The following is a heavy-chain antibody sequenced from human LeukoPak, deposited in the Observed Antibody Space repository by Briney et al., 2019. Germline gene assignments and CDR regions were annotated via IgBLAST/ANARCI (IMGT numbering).Heavy chain of an antibody. D-gene: IGHD4-17*01. Sequence: SVKVSCKASGGTFSSYAISRVRQAPGQGLEWMGRIIPIFGTANYAQKFQGRVTITTDESTSTAYMELSSLRSEDTAVYYCARDPRDYGENYYYYYMDVWGKGTTVAVSS. J-gene: IGHJ6*03. CDR2: IIPIFGTA. V-gene: IGHV1-69*05. CDR3: ARDPRDYGENYYYYYMDV. CDR1: GGTFSSYA.